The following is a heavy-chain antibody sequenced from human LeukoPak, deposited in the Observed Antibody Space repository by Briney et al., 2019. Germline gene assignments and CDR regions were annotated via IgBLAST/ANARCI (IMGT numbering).Heavy chain of an antibody. CDR3: ARVGSGYDFFDY. CDR2: AYSSGST. V-gene: IGHV4-4*07. J-gene: IGHJ4*02. CDR1: GGAISGYY. Sequence: PSETLSLTCTVSGGAISGYYWSWIRQPAGKGLEWLGRAYSSGSTKYNPSLESRVTMSVDTSKNQFSLKLNFVTAADTAVYYCARVGSGYDFFDYWGQGTLVTVSS. D-gene: IGHD3/OR15-3a*01.